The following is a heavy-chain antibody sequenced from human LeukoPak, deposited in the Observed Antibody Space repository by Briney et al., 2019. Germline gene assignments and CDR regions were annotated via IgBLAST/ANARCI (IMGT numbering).Heavy chain of an antibody. CDR3: TSGSWTNAFDI. CDR2: INSDGSTT. V-gene: IGHV3-74*01. J-gene: IGHJ3*02. CDR1: GFTFSSYW. D-gene: IGHD3-16*02. Sequence: GGSLRLSCAASGFTFSSYWMHWVRQAPGKGLVWVSRINSDGSTTNYADSVRGRFTISRDNAKNTLYPQMNSLRAEDTAVYYCTSGSWTNAFDIWGQGTMVTVSS.